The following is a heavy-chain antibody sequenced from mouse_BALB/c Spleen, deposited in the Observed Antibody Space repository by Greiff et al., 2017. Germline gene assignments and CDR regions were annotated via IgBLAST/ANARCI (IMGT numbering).Heavy chain of an antibody. Sequence: VQRVESGPGLVAPSQSLSITCTVSGFSLTSYGVSWVRQPPGKGLEWLGVIWGGGSTNYHSALISRLSISKDNSKGQVFLKLNRLQTDDTATYYCAKSHYGNFYAMDYWGQGTSVTVSS. D-gene: IGHD2-1*01. CDR2: IWGGGST. CDR1: GFSLTSYG. CDR3: AKSHYGNFYAMDY. J-gene: IGHJ4*01. V-gene: IGHV2-3*01.